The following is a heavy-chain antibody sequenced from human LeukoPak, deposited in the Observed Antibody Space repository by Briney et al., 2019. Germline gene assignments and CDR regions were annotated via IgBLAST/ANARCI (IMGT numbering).Heavy chain of an antibody. CDR1: GDSVSSNSAA. CDR3: ARQTRFVVPAAIASTDYYYYMDV. J-gene: IGHJ6*03. V-gene: IGHV6-1*01. Sequence: SQTLSLTCAISGDSVSSNSAAWNWIRQSPSRGLEWLGRTYYRSKWYNDYAVSVKSRITINPDTSKNQFSLQLNSVTPEDTAVYYCARQTRFVVPAAIASTDYYYYMDVWGKGTTVTVSS. D-gene: IGHD2-2*02. CDR2: TYYRSKWYN.